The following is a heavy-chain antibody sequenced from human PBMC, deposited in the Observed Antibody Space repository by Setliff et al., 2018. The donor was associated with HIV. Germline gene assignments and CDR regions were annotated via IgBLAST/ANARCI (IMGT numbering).Heavy chain of an antibody. Sequence: SETLSLTCTVSGGSVSSSSYYWGWIRQPPGKGLEWIGSLRPSGNTYYNPSLKSRVTISGDTSKTQFSLKLSSVTAADTAVYYCARHGAFYYYYYMDVWGKGTTVTVSS. CDR3: ARHGAFYYYYYMDV. V-gene: IGHV4-39*01. J-gene: IGHJ6*03. CDR1: GGSVSSSSYY. CDR2: LRPSGNT.